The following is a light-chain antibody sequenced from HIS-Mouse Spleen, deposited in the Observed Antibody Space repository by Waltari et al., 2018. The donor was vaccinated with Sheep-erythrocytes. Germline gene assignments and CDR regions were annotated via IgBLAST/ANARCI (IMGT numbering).Light chain of an antibody. CDR3: QQYYSTPLT. CDR1: QSVLYSSNNKNY. V-gene: IGKV4-1*01. CDR2: WAS. Sequence: DIVMTQSPDSLAVSLGEGATINCKSSQSVLYSSNNKNYLAWYQQKPGQPPKLLIYWASTRESGVPDRFSGSGFGTDFTLTISSLQAEDVAVYYCQQYYSTPLTFGGGTKVEIK. J-gene: IGKJ4*01.